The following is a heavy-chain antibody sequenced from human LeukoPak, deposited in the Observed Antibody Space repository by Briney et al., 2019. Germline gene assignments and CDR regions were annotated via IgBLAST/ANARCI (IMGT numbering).Heavy chain of an antibody. V-gene: IGHV3-9*01. D-gene: IGHD6-19*01. Sequence: GRSLRLSCAASGSTFDDYAMHWVRQAPGKGLEWVSGISWNSGSIGYADSVKGRFTISRDNAKNSLYLQMNSLRAEDTALYYCAKDKDSSGWYVDYWGQGTLVTVSS. CDR2: ISWNSGSI. CDR1: GSTFDDYA. J-gene: IGHJ4*02. CDR3: AKDKDSSGWYVDY.